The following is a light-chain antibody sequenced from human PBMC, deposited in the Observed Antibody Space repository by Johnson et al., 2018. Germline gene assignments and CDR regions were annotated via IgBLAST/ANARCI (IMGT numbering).Light chain of an antibody. CDR1: SSNIGNNY. V-gene: IGLV1-51*02. Sequence: QSVLTQPPSVSAAPGQKVTISCSGSSSNIGNNYVSWYQKLPGTAPKLLIYENNKRPSGIPDRFSGSKSGTSATLGITGLQTGDEADYDCGTWDSSLSAGNVFGTGTKVTVL. CDR2: ENN. CDR3: GTWDSSLSAGNV. J-gene: IGLJ1*01.